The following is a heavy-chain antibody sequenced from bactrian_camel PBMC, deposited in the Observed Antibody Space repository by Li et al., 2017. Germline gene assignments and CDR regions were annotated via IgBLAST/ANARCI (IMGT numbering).Heavy chain of an antibody. CDR1: DLHETYC. CDR3: AAAHGYGGACRVVDVTFGY. V-gene: IGHV3S55*01. CDR2: LALDHST. Sequence: VQLVESGGGSVQAGGSLRLSCTADLHETYCMAWFRQAPAKEREGVAGLALDHSTTYADSVTGRFTISRDRSKKTLTLQMNSLQPEDTDMYYCAAAHGYGGACRVVDVTFGYSGQGTQVTVS. D-gene: IGHD6*01. J-gene: IGHJ6*01.